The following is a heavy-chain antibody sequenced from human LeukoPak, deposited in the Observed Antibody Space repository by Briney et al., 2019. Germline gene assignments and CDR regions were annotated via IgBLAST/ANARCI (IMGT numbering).Heavy chain of an antibody. J-gene: IGHJ3*02. CDR3: ARDRGCGDCYPPANDAFDI. Sequence: PGGSLRLSCAASGFTFSSYAMSWVRQAPGKGLEWVSAISGSGGSTYYADSVKGRFTISRDNSKNTLYLQMNSLRAEDTAVYYCARDRGCGDCYPPANDAFDIWGQGTMVTVSS. D-gene: IGHD2-21*02. CDR1: GFTFSSYA. CDR2: ISGSGGST. V-gene: IGHV3-23*01.